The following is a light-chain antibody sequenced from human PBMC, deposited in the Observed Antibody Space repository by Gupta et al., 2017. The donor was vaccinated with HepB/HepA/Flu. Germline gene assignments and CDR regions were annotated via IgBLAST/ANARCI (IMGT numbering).Light chain of an antibody. CDR2: GAS. V-gene: IGKV3-15*01. CDR3: QQDNNWPQT. Sequence: EIVMTQSPATLSVSPGDRATLSCRASQSVSSNLAWYQQKPGQAPRLLMYGASTRATGIPDRFSGSGSGTEFTLTISSLQSEDFAVYYCQQDNNWPQTFGQGTKVEIK. J-gene: IGKJ1*01. CDR1: QSVSSN.